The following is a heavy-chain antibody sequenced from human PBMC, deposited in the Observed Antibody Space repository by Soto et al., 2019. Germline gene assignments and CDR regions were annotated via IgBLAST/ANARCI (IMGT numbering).Heavy chain of an antibody. D-gene: IGHD6-13*01. CDR2: IKSKTDGGTT. V-gene: IGHV3-15*01. CDR3: TTDEEGIAAAGTVNYYYCSMDV. CDR1: GFTFSNAW. Sequence: RLSCAASGFTFSNAWMSWGRQAPGKGLEWVGRIKSKTDGGTTDYAAPVRGRFTISRDDSKNTLYLQMNSLKTEDTAVYYCTTDEEGIAAAGTVNYYYCSMDVWGEGTTVTVS. J-gene: IGHJ6*02.